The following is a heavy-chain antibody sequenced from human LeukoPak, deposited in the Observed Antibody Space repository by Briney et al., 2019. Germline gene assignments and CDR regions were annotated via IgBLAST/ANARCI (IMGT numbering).Heavy chain of an antibody. CDR2: IYHSGST. D-gene: IGHD3-10*01. Sequence: PSETLSLTCAVSSASISSSNWWSWVRQPPGKGLEWIGEIYHSGSTNYNPSLKSRVTISLDKSKNQFSLKLSSVTAADTAVYYCASGSGGGEYYFDYWVQGTLVTVSS. J-gene: IGHJ4*02. V-gene: IGHV4-4*02. CDR1: SASISSSNW. CDR3: ASGSGGGEYYFDY.